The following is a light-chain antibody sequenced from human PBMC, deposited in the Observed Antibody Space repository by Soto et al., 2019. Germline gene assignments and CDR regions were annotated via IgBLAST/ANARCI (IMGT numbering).Light chain of an antibody. Sequence: QSVLTQPPSASGTPGQRVTISCSGSSSNIGSNYVYWYQQLPGMAPKLLIYRNNQRPSGVPDRFSGSKSGTSASLAISGLRPEDEADYYCATWDNSLSALYVFGTGTKLTVL. CDR1: SSNIGSNY. J-gene: IGLJ1*01. V-gene: IGLV1-47*01. CDR3: ATWDNSLSALYV. CDR2: RNN.